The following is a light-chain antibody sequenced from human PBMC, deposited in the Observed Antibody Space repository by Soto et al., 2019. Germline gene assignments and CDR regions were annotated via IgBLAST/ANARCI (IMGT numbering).Light chain of an antibody. V-gene: IGLV2-14*03. CDR1: SSDVGSYNY. J-gene: IGLJ1*01. CDR3: SLHTTSGPLV. Sequence: QSALTQPASVSGSPGQSIIISCTGTSSDVGSYNYVSWYQHHPGKAPKFMIYDVSNRPSGGSNRFSGSTSGNTAALTISGLQDADDAAYYCSLHTTSGPLVFGSGTKLTVL. CDR2: DVS.